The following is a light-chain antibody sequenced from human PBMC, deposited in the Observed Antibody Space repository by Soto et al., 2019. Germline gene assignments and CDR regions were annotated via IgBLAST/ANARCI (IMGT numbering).Light chain of an antibody. Sequence: DIQMTQSPPTLSASVGDRVTITCRASQSIRHYLAWYQQMPGKTPKLLIYGASTLQSGVPSRFRGSGSGTEFTLTISSLQPDDFGTYFCQHHNSYSQTFGQGTKVDIK. CDR2: GAS. J-gene: IGKJ1*01. V-gene: IGKV1-5*01. CDR1: QSIRHY. CDR3: QHHNSYSQT.